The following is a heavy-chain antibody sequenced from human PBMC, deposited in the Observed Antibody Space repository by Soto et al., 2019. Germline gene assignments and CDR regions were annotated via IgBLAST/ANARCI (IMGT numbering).Heavy chain of an antibody. CDR1: GFSLSSTRMA. CDR3: AHIVVAGLGYYFDY. Sequence: QITLKESGPTLVKPTQTLTMTCTFSGFSLSSTRMAVGWIRQPPGKALEWLALIYWDDDKRYSPFLKSRLTITKYTSKNQVVRTMSNMDPVDTARYYCAHIVVAGLGYYFDYWGQGTMVTFSS. J-gene: IGHJ4*02. CDR2: IYWDDDK. D-gene: IGHD6-19*01. V-gene: IGHV2-5*02.